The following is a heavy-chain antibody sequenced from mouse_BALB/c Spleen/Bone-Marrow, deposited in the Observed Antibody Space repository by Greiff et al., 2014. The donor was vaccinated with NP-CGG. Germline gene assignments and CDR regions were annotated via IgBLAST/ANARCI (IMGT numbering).Heavy chain of an antibody. J-gene: IGHJ4*01. CDR1: GFTFSSYG. Sequence: EVKLVESGGGLVQPGGSLKLSCAASGFTFSSYGMSWVRQTPDKRLELVATTNSNGGSTYYPDSVKGRFTISRDNAKNTLYLQMSSLKSEDTAMYYCARVSYYAMDYWGQGTSVTVSS. CDR3: ARVSYYAMDY. V-gene: IGHV5-6-3*01. CDR2: TNSNGGST.